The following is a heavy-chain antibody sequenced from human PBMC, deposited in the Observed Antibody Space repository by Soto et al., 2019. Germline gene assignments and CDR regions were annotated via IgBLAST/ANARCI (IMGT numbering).Heavy chain of an antibody. V-gene: IGHV1-46*02. Sequence: QVQLVQSGAEVKKPGASVKVSCKASGFTFNSYFFHWVRQAPRQGLEWMGIISPYDGSTNYEQSLQGRVTMTSDTSTSTVYMELSSLRSEDTAVYYCARGDGRGSTGFYYYYGMDVWGHGTTVTVSS. J-gene: IGHJ6*02. CDR3: ARGDGRGSTGFYYYYGMDV. CDR1: GFTFNSYF. CDR2: ISPYDGST. D-gene: IGHD1-26*01.